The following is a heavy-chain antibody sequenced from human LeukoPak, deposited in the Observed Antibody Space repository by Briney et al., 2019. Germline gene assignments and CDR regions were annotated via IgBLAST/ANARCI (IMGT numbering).Heavy chain of an antibody. Sequence: PSGTLSLTCAVSGGSISSSNWWSWVRQPPGKGLEWIGEIYHSGSTNYNPSLKSRVTISVDKSKNQFSLKLSSVTAADTAVYYCARATDGSGWYFDAFDIWGQGTMVTVSS. CDR2: IYHSGST. J-gene: IGHJ3*02. CDR1: GGSISSSNW. CDR3: ARATDGSGWYFDAFDI. D-gene: IGHD6-19*01. V-gene: IGHV4-4*02.